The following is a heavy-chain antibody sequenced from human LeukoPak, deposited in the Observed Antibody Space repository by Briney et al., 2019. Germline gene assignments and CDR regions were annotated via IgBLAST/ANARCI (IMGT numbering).Heavy chain of an antibody. CDR1: GFTFSSYA. V-gene: IGHV3-23*01. CDR3: AKVGKYYYDSSGYPAEYFQH. J-gene: IGHJ1*01. D-gene: IGHD3-22*01. Sequence: PGGSLRLSCAASGFTFSSYAMSWVRQAPGKGLEWVSAISGSGGSTYYADSVKGRFTISRDNSKNTLYLQMNSLRAEDTAVYYCAKVGKYYYDSSGYPAEYFQHWGQGTLVTVSS. CDR2: ISGSGGST.